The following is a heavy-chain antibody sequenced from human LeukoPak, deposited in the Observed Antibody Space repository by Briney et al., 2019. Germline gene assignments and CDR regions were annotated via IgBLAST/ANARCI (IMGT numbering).Heavy chain of an antibody. CDR2: INHSGST. CDR1: GGSFSGYY. V-gene: IGHV4-34*01. Sequence: PSETLSLTCAVYGGSFSGYYWSWIRQPPGKGLEWIGEINHSGSTNYNPSLKSRVTISVDTSKNQFSLKLSSVTAADTAVYYCARDHVTWFGELTTYYYYGMDVWGQGTTVTVSS. CDR3: ARDHVTWFGELTTYYYYGMDV. D-gene: IGHD3-10*01. J-gene: IGHJ6*02.